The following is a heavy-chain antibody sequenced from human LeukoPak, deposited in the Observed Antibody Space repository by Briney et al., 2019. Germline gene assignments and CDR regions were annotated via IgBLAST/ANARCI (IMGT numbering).Heavy chain of an antibody. CDR1: GYSFTTYW. Sequence: GESLKISCKGSGYSFTTYWIGWVRRMPGKGLEWMGIIYPGDSDTRYSPSFQGQVTISAVKSINTAYLQWSSLKASDTAMYYCARREWELLHFDYWGQGTLVTVSS. CDR3: ARREWELLHFDY. CDR2: IYPGDSDT. D-gene: IGHD3-3*01. V-gene: IGHV5-51*01. J-gene: IGHJ4*02.